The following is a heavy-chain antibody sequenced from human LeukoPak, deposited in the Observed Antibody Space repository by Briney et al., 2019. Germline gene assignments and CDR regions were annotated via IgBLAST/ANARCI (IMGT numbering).Heavy chain of an antibody. J-gene: IGHJ6*03. CDR1: GFTFSNAW. CDR2: IKSKTDGGTT. CDR3: TTEGYCSSTSCYQYYYYYYMDV. V-gene: IGHV3-15*01. Sequence: GGSLRLSCAASGFTFSNAWMSWVRQAPGKGLEWVGRIKSKTDGGTTDYAAPVKGRFTISRDDSKDTLYLQMNSLKTEDTAVYYCTTEGYCSSTSCYQYYYYYYMDVWGKGTTVTVSS. D-gene: IGHD2-2*01.